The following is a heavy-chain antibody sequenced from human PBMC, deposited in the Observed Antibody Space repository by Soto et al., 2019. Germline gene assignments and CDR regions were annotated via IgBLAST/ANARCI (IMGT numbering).Heavy chain of an antibody. CDR1: GYTITSYD. CDR2: MNPNSGNT. J-gene: IGHJ6*03. V-gene: IGHV1-8*01. D-gene: IGHD6-25*01. CDR3: ASGAEARYYMDV. Sequence: SVKVSCKASGYTITSYDSNWARHATGQGLEWMGWMNPNSGNTGYAQKFQGRVTMTRNTSISTAYMELSSLRSEDTAVYYCASGAEARYYMDVWGKGTTVTVSS.